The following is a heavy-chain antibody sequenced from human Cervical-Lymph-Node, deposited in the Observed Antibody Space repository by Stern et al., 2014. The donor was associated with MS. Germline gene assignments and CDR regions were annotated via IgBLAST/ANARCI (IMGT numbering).Heavy chain of an antibody. Sequence: QVTLKESGPALVKPTQTLTLTCTFSGFSLSTSGLGVGRIPQPPGEALEWLAYIYWDDQKRYSPSLKSRLTITKDTSKNQVVLTLTNVDPVDTATYYCAHRTAGPFDYWGQGTLVTVSS. CDR1: GFSLSTSGLG. CDR2: IYWDDQK. J-gene: IGHJ4*02. V-gene: IGHV2-5*02. CDR3: AHRTAGPFDY.